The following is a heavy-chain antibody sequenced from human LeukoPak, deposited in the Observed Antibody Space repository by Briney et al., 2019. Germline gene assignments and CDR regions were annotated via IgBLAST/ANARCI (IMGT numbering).Heavy chain of an antibody. CDR1: GYTFTSYD. V-gene: IGHV1-8*01. J-gene: IGHJ6*02. CDR2: MNPNRGNT. CDR3: ARVSGVVRVYYYYYGMDV. Sequence: ASVKVSCKASGYTFTSYDINWVRQATGQGLEWMGWMNPNRGNTGYAQKFQGRVTMTRNTSISTAYMELSSLRSEDTAVYYCARVSGVVRVYYYYYGMDVWGQGTTVTVSS. D-gene: IGHD3-16*01.